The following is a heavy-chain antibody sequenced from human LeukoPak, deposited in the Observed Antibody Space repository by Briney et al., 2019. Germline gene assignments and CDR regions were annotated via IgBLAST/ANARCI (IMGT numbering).Heavy chain of an antibody. Sequence: GGSLRLSCAASGFTFGSHAMSWVRQAPGKGLEWVSTVSGTGGSTYYADSVKGRFTISRDNSKNTLYLQMNSLRAEDTAVYYCARAIAPIVVVPAALDYWGQGTLVTVSS. J-gene: IGHJ4*02. D-gene: IGHD2-2*01. V-gene: IGHV3-23*01. CDR1: GFTFGSHA. CDR3: ARAIAPIVVVPAALDY. CDR2: VSGTGGST.